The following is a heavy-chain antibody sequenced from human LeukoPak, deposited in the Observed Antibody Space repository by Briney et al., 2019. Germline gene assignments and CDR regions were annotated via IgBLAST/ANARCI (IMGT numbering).Heavy chain of an antibody. CDR2: ISGSDGTT. CDR3: AKVGNWKYGHHDY. Sequence: PGGSLRLSCAASGFTFSTHAMSWVRQAPGKGLEWVSAISGSDGTTYYADSVKGRFTISRDNSKNTLSLQMNSLRAEDTAVYYCAKVGNWKYGHHDYWGQGTQVTVSS. D-gene: IGHD1-7*01. CDR1: GFTFSTHA. J-gene: IGHJ4*02. V-gene: IGHV3-23*01.